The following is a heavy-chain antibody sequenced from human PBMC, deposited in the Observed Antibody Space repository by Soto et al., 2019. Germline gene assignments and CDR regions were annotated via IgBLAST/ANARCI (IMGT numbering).Heavy chain of an antibody. Sequence: PSETLSLTCTVSGGSISSHYWSWIRQPPGKGLEWIGYIYYSGSTNYNPSLKSRVTISVDTSKNQFSLKLSSVTAADTAVYYCARGGSSWYNWFDPWGQGTLVTVSS. CDR1: GGSISSHY. J-gene: IGHJ5*02. CDR2: IYYSGST. V-gene: IGHV4-59*11. D-gene: IGHD6-13*01. CDR3: ARGGSSWYNWFDP.